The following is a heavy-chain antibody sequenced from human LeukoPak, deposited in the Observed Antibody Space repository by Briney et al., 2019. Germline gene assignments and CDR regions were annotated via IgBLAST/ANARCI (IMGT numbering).Heavy chain of an antibody. Sequence: GGSLRLSCAASGFTFDDYAMHWVRQAPGKGLEWVSAISGSGGSTYYADSVKGRFTISRDNSKNTLYLQMNSLRAEDTAVYYCAKGPHRWLSDAFDIWGQGTMVTVSS. CDR1: GFTFDDYA. CDR3: AKGPHRWLSDAFDI. V-gene: IGHV3-23*01. J-gene: IGHJ3*02. CDR2: ISGSGGST. D-gene: IGHD3-22*01.